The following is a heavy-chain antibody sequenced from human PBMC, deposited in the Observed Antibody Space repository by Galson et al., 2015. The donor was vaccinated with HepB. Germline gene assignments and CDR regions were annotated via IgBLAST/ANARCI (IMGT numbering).Heavy chain of an antibody. CDR1: GGTFSSYA. J-gene: IGHJ6*03. CDR2: IIPILGIA. CDR3: ASSHDYDFWSGLGNYYYYYMDV. V-gene: IGHV1-69*04. Sequence: SVKVSCKASGGTFSSYAISWVRQAPGQGLEWMGRIIPILGIANYAQKFQGRVTITADKSTSTAYMELSSLRSEDTAVYYCASSHDYDFWSGLGNYYYYYMDVWGKGTTVTVSS. D-gene: IGHD3-3*01.